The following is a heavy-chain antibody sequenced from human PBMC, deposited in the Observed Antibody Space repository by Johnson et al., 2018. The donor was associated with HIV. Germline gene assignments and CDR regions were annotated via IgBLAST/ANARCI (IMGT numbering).Heavy chain of an antibody. D-gene: IGHD6-13*01. Sequence: QVQLVESGGGLVKPGGSLRLSCAASGFSFNNYYMSWIRQAPGKGLEWISYISGSGITIYHAASVKGRFTISRDNAKNSLYLQMNSLRAEDTAVYYCARIRAAAVLDGFDIWGQGTIVSVSS. J-gene: IGHJ3*02. V-gene: IGHV3-11*04. CDR3: ARIRAAAVLDGFDI. CDR1: GFSFNNYY. CDR2: ISGSGITI.